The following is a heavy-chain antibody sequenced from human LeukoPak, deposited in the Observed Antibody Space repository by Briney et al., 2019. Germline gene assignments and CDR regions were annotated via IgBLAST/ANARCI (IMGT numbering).Heavy chain of an antibody. V-gene: IGHV3-74*01. J-gene: IGHJ4*02. CDR1: GFTFSSYW. Sequence: PGGSLRLSCAASGFTFSSYWMHWVRQAPGKGLVWVSRINSDGSSTSYADSVKGRFTISRDNAKNTLYLQMNSLRAEDTAVYYCAREVWLERRSNYFDYWGQGTLVTVSS. CDR2: INSDGSST. D-gene: IGHD5-24*01. CDR3: AREVWLERRSNYFDY.